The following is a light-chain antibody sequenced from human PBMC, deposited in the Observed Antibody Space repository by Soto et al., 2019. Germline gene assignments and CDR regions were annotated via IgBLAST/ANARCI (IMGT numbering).Light chain of an antibody. J-gene: IGLJ3*02. Sequence: QSALTQPRSVSGSPGQSVTISCTGTSSDVGAFDYVSWYQHFPGKAPKLMIYDVSEWPSGVPDRFSGSKSGNTASLTISGLQAEDEADYYCCSYAGSFTLVFGGGTKLTVL. CDR3: CSYAGSFTLV. CDR2: DVS. V-gene: IGLV2-11*01. CDR1: SSDVGAFDY.